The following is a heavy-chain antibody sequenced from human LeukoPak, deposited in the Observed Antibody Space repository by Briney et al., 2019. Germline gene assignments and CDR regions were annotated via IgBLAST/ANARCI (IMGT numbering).Heavy chain of an antibody. Sequence: SETLSLTCAVYGGSFSGYYWTWIRQPPGKGLEWIGEINDSGSISYNPTLKSRVTISVDTSKNQFSLKLTSVTAADTAVYYCARGRRWWGQGTLVTVSS. CDR1: GGSFSGYY. CDR3: ARGRRW. V-gene: IGHV4-34*01. CDR2: INDSGSI. J-gene: IGHJ4*02. D-gene: IGHD5-24*01.